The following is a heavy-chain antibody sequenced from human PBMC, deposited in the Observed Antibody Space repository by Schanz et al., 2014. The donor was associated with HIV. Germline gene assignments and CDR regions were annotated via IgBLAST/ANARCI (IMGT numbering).Heavy chain of an antibody. V-gene: IGHV1-58*01. CDR1: GFTFTSSA. Sequence: QMQLVQSGPEVKKPGTSVKVSCKASGFTFTSSAVQWVRQARGQRLEWIGWIVVGSGNTNYEQKFQERVTITRDMSTSTAYMELSSLRSEATAVYYCAADSEWFGESPSAFDIWGQGTMVTVSS. CDR2: IVVGSGNT. CDR3: AADSEWFGESPSAFDI. D-gene: IGHD3-10*01. J-gene: IGHJ3*02.